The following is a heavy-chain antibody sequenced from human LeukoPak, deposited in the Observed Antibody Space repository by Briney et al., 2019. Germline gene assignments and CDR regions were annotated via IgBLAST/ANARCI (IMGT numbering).Heavy chain of an antibody. CDR3: ARDPAKVTVNTTAEG. V-gene: IGHV1-69*01. CDR1: GGTFSNYA. Sequence: GSSVKVSFKASGGTFSNYAISWVRQAPGQGLEWMGAIIPIFGTPNYAQKFQGRVTITADEFTKTAFMELSSLRSDDTAIYYCARDPAKVTVNTTAEGWGQGTLVTVSS. J-gene: IGHJ4*02. D-gene: IGHD4-17*01. CDR2: IIPIFGTP.